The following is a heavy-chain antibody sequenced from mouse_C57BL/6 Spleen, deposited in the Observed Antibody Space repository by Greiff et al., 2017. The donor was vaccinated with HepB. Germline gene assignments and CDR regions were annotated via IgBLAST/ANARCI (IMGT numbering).Heavy chain of an antibody. CDR2: IFPGSGST. J-gene: IGHJ2*01. D-gene: IGHD2-1*01. V-gene: IGHV1-75*01. CDR3: ARRTLYYGNSYYFDY. Sequence: VQLQQSGPELVKPGASVKISCKASGYTFTDYYINWVKQRPGQGLEWIGWIFPGSGSTYYNEKFKGKATLTVDKSSSTAYMLLSSLTSEDSAVYFCARRTLYYGNSYYFDYWGQGTTLTVSS. CDR1: GYTFTDYY.